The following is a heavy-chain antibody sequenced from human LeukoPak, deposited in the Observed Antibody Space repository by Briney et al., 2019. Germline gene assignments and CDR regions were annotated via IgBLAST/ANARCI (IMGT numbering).Heavy chain of an antibody. V-gene: IGHV3-7*03. CDR3: ARKNWGSKDAFDI. CDR2: IKQDGSEK. CDR1: GFTFSSYW. D-gene: IGHD7-27*01. J-gene: IGHJ3*02. Sequence: GGSLRLSCAASGFTFSSYWMSWVRQAPGKGLEWVANIKQDGSEKYYVDSVKGRFTISRDNAKNSLYLQMNSLRAEDMALYYCARKNWGSKDAFDIWGQGTMVTVSS.